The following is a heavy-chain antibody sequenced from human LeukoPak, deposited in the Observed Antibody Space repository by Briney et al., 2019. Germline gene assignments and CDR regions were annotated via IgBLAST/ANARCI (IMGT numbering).Heavy chain of an antibody. V-gene: IGHV4-34*01. CDR3: ARGQVDTAKIGDY. J-gene: IGHJ4*02. CDR2: IDHSGST. D-gene: IGHD5-18*01. CDR1: GVSLSGYY. Sequence: SETLSLTCAVYGVSLSGYYCHWIRQPPGKGLEWIGEIDHSGSTSYNPSLKSRVTMSVDTSKNQFSLKLTSLTAADTAVYYCARGQVDTAKIGDYWGQGTLVTASS.